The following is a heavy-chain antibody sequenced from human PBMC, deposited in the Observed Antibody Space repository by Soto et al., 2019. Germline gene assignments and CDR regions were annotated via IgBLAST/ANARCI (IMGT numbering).Heavy chain of an antibody. Sequence: QVQLQQSGQGLVRPSETLSLTCTVSGDSISRYYWSWIRQSPGKWLEWIGYIYDGGRTRYNPSLRSRVTISADTSENQFSLKLSSVTDADTAVYYCARAPTYSYGSGSPYYFYAMDVWGQGTTVTVSS. CDR3: ARAPTYSYGSGSPYYFYAMDV. D-gene: IGHD3-10*01. V-gene: IGHV4-59*01. J-gene: IGHJ6*02. CDR2: IYDGGRT. CDR1: GDSISRYY.